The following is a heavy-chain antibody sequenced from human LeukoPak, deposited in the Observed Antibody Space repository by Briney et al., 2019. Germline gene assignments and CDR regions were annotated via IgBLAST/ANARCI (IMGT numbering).Heavy chain of an antibody. Sequence: GGSLRLSCAASGFTLSNYAMHWVRQPAGEGLEWVSALGTAGDTFYPGSVKGRFTISRDNAKKSLFLQMNSLRAEDTAVYYCARQNTPHGNFDYWGQGTLVTVSS. CDR3: ARQNTPHGNFDY. D-gene: IGHD5-24*01. CDR1: GFTLSNYA. J-gene: IGHJ4*02. CDR2: LGTAGDT. V-gene: IGHV3-13*01.